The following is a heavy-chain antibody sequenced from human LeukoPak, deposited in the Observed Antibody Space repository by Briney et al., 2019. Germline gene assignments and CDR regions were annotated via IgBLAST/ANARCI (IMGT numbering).Heavy chain of an antibody. CDR3: AREASSSNPDY. CDR2: NTGSGFTT. J-gene: IGHJ4*02. D-gene: IGHD6-13*01. Sequence: WGSLRLSRAAPGFTLCSYTMSWVRQAPGKGLEWVSANTGSGFTTYYADSVKGRFTISRDNSKNMLYLQMNSLRAEDTALYYCAREASSSNPDYWGQGTPVTVSS. V-gene: IGHV3-23*01. CDR1: GFTLCSYT.